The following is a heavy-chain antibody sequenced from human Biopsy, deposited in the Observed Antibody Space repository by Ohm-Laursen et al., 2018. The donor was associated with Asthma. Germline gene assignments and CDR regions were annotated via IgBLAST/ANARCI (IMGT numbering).Heavy chain of an antibody. J-gene: IGHJ4*02. D-gene: IGHD2-15*01. V-gene: IGHV1-69*13. CDR3: ARKAGSCISRTCYSLDF. CDR1: GGTFNTYV. Sequence: SVKVSCKSLGGTFNTYVIGWVRQAPGQGLEWMGGINSVFGTATYPQKFQDRVTITADDSTSTVYMELSGLRSEDTAVYYCARKAGSCISRTCYSLDFWGQGTLVTVSS. CDR2: INSVFGTA.